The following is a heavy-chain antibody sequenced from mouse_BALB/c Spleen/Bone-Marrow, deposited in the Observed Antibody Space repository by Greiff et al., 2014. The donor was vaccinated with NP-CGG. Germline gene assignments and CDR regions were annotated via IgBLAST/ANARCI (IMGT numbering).Heavy chain of an antibody. V-gene: IGHV1S126*01. CDR1: GYSFTSYW. CDR3: ARRDNAPFAY. CDR2: IDPSDSET. Sequence: VQLQQSGPQLVRPGASVKISCKASGYSFTSYWMHWVKQRTGQGLEWIGMIDPSDSETKLNQKFKDKATLTVDKSSSTAYLQLSSPTSEDSAVYYCARRDNAPFAYWGQGTLVTASA. J-gene: IGHJ3*01. D-gene: IGHD1-3*01.